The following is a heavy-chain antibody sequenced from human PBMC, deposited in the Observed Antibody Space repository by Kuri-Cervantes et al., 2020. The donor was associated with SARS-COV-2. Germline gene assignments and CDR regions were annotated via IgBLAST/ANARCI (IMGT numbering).Heavy chain of an antibody. V-gene: IGHV4-38-2*02. Sequence: SETLSLTCSVSGYSISSGHCWGWIRQPPGKGLEWIGSIYHSGSTYYNPSLKSRVTISVDTSKNQFSLKLSSVTAADTAVYYCASGRREIVVVPTDMGMDVWGKGTTVTVSS. CDR1: GYSISSGHC. CDR3: ASGRREIVVVPTDMGMDV. J-gene: IGHJ6*03. D-gene: IGHD2-2*01. CDR2: IYHSGST.